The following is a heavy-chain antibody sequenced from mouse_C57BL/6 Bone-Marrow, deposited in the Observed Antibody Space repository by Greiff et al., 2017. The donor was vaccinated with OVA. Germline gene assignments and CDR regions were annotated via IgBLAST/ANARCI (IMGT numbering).Heavy chain of an antibody. V-gene: IGHV1-59*01. CDR3: ARDGSSPPYFDY. Sequence: VKLQQPGAELVRPGTSVKLSCKASGYTFTSYWMHWVKQRPGQGLEWIGVIDPSDSYTNYTQKFKGKATLTVDKSSSTAYMQLSSLTSEDSAVYYCARDGSSPPYFDYWGQGTTLTVSS. CDR2: IDPSDSYT. J-gene: IGHJ2*01. CDR1: GYTFTSYW. D-gene: IGHD1-1*01.